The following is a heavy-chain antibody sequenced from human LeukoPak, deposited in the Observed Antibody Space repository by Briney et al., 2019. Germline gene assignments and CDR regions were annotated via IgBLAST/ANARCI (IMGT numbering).Heavy chain of an antibody. CDR1: GFTFSSYS. D-gene: IGHD6-19*01. CDR3: ARDNSAYSSGWYLSYYYYYGMDV. CDR2: ISSSSSTI. V-gene: IGHV3-48*01. Sequence: GGSLRLSCAASGFTFSSYSMNWVRQAPGKGLEWVSYISSSSSTIYYADSVKGRFTISRDNAKNSLYLQMNSLRAEGTAVYYCARDNSAYSSGWYLSYYYYYGMDVWGQGTTVTVSS. J-gene: IGHJ6*02.